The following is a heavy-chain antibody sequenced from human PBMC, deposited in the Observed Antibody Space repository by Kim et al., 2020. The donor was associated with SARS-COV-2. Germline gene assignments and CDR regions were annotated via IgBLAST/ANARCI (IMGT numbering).Heavy chain of an antibody. D-gene: IGHD3-16*01. CDR1: GDSIRSSY. V-gene: IGHV4-59*08. Sequence: SETLSLTCTVSGDSIRSSYWSWIRQPPGKGLEWIGYIYYTGSTTYNPSLQSRVTISVDTSKNQISLKLTSVTAADTAVYYCARQNYALPLYNWFDLWGQG. J-gene: IGHJ5*02. CDR3: ARQNYALPLYNWFDL. CDR2: IYYTGST.